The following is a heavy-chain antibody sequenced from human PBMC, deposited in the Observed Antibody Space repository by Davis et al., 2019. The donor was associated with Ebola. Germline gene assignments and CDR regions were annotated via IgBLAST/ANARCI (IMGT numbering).Heavy chain of an antibody. V-gene: IGHV4-39*07. CDR2: IYYSGST. CDR3: ARGYYSGGSCYLYYYGMDV. D-gene: IGHD2-15*01. CDR1: GGSISSSDYY. J-gene: IGHJ6*04. Sequence: GSLRLSCTVSGGSISSSDYYWGWIRQTPGKGLEWIGSIYYSGSTNYNPSLKSRVTISVDKSKNQFSLKLSSVTAADTAVYYCARGYYSGGSCYLYYYGMDVWGKGTTVTVSS.